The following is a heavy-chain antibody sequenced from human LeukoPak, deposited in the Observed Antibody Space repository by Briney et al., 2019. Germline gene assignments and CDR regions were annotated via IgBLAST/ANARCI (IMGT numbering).Heavy chain of an antibody. D-gene: IGHD3-10*01. J-gene: IGHJ4*02. CDR3: ASYYGSGTYSGYVDY. Sequence: SETLSLTCTVSGGSLNNYHWSWIRQPPGEGLECIGCIYHSGSTNYNPSLNSRVTMSVDTSKNQFSLRLSSVTAADTAVYYCASYYGSGTYSGYVDYWGQGTLVTV. V-gene: IGHV4-59*01. CDR2: IYHSGST. CDR1: GGSLNNYH.